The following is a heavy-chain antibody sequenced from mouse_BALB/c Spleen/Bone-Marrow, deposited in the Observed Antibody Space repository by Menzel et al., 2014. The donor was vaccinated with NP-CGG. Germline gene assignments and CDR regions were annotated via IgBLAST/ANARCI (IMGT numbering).Heavy chain of an antibody. CDR3: ARGWYSMDD. CDR2: ILPGNTNA. Sequence: QVQLQQFGAEQMQPGASVTISCKATGYTFSNYWIEWVKQRPGHGLEWIGEILPGNTNANYNEKFKGRATFTADTSSNTAYMQLSSLTSGDSAVYYCARGWYSMDDWGQGTSVTVSS. J-gene: IGHJ4*01. CDR1: GYTFSNYW. V-gene: IGHV1-9*01.